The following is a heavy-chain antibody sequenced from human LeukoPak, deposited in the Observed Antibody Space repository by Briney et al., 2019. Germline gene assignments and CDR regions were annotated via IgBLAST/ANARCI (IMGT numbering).Heavy chain of an antibody. D-gene: IGHD2-15*01. CDR1: GYTFTSYA. J-gene: IGHJ3*02. Sequence: ASVKVSCKASGYTFTSYAISWVRQAPGQGLEWMGGIIPIFGTANYAQKFQGRVTITADKSTSTAYMELSSLRSEDTAVYYCAGGYCSGGSCYRFAFDIWGQGTMVTVSS. CDR2: IIPIFGTA. CDR3: AGGYCSGGSCYRFAFDI. V-gene: IGHV1-69*06.